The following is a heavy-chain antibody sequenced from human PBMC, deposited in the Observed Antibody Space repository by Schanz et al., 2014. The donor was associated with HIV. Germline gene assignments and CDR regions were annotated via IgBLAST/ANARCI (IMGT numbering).Heavy chain of an antibody. CDR2: ISYDGSNK. CDR3: AKDSGDSGGYYTYYFDY. CDR1: GFTFSTYG. D-gene: IGHD3-22*01. Sequence: QVQLVESGGGVVQPGRSLRLSCAASGFTFSTYGMHWVRQGPGKGLEWVAFISYDGSNKYYADSVKGRFTISRDNSKNTLYLQMNSLRVEDTALYYCAKDSGDSGGYYTYYFDYWGQGTLVTVSS. J-gene: IGHJ4*02. V-gene: IGHV3-30*18.